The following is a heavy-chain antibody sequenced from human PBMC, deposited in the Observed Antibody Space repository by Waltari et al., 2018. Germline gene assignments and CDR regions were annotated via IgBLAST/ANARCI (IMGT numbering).Heavy chain of an antibody. V-gene: IGHV3-30*03. CDR3: ARGSAGKPLDN. CDR2: ITYDGGRK. CDR1: GFTFSRHG. J-gene: IGHJ4*02. D-gene: IGHD2-15*01. Sequence: QVRLAESGGGMFQSGGSLRRSCEASGFTFSRHGLHWVRQAPGKGLGWVAFITYDGGRKFYSDSLKGRFTISRDNSKDILFLDMNNLRRDDTAVYFCARGSAGKPLDNWGQGALVTVSS.